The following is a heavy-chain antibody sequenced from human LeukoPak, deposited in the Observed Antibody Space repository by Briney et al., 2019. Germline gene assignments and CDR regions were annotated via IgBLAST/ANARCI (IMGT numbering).Heavy chain of an antibody. D-gene: IGHD2-8*01. J-gene: IGHJ4*02. CDR3: ARGQHIVLMVYSIRPFDY. CDR2: INHSGST. Sequence: SETLSLTCAVYGGSFSGYYWSWIRQPPGKGLEWIGEINHSGSTNYNPSLKSRVTISVDTSKNQFSLKLSSVTAADTAVYYCARGQHIVLMVYSIRPFDYWGQGTLVTVSS. V-gene: IGHV4-34*01. CDR1: GGSFSGYY.